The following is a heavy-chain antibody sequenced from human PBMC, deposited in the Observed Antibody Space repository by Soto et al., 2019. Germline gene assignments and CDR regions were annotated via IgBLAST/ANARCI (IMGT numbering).Heavy chain of an antibody. CDR3: ARDLDGLHDDTSGPFPRPG. Sequence: NPSETLSLTCTVSGGSISSSSYYWGWIRQPPGKGLEWIGSIYYSGSTYYNPSLKSRVTISVDTSKNQFSLKLSSVTAADTAVYYCARDLDGLHDDTSGPFPRPGWGQGTLVTVPQ. J-gene: IGHJ1*01. D-gene: IGHD3-22*01. V-gene: IGHV4-39*01. CDR2: IYYSGST. CDR1: GGSISSSSYY.